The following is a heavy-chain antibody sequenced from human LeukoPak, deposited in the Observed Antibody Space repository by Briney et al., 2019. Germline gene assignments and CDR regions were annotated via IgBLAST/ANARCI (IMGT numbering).Heavy chain of an antibody. Sequence: SETLSLTCTVSGGSISSSSYYWGWIRQPPGKGLEWIGSIHYSGSTYYNPSLKSRVTISVDTSKNQFSLKLSSVTAADTAVYYCARHISYDTGDYWGQGTLVTVSS. V-gene: IGHV4-39*01. CDR3: ARHISYDTGDY. J-gene: IGHJ4*02. CDR2: IHYSGST. D-gene: IGHD3-10*01. CDR1: GGSISSSSYY.